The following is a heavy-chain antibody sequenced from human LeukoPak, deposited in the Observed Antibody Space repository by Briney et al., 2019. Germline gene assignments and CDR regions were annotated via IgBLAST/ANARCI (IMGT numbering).Heavy chain of an antibody. Sequence: GASVTVSCMASGYTFSSYHVHWVRPAPGQGLEWMGKITPSDGSTTDAQNFQDRVIMTRDTSSSTVYMQLSRLRSEDTAVYYCARDSDGSDYWGQGTLVTVS. CDR2: ITPSDGST. V-gene: IGHV1-46*01. J-gene: IGHJ4*02. D-gene: IGHD5-18*01. CDR1: GYTFSSYH. CDR3: ARDSDGSDY.